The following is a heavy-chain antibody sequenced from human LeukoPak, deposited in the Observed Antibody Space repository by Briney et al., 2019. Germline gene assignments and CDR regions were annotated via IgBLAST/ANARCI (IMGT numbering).Heavy chain of an antibody. J-gene: IGHJ4*02. Sequence: GGSLRLSCAASGITFINAWMTWVRQTPGKGLEWLGRIKSEADGRTTEYAAPVTGRFTISRDDSKNTLYLQMISLKTEDTGIYYCTTDLEWVGGSYWGQGALVTVSS. CDR2: IKSEADGRTT. V-gene: IGHV3-15*01. CDR3: TTDLEWVGGSY. CDR1: GITFINAW. D-gene: IGHD6-19*01.